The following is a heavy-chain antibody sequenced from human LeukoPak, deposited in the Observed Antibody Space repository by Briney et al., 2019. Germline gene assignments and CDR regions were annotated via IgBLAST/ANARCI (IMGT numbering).Heavy chain of an antibody. J-gene: IGHJ6*03. D-gene: IGHD6-13*01. Sequence: GGSLRLSCAASGFTFSSYSMNWVRQAPGKGLEWVSSISSSSSYIYYADSVKGRFTISRDNAKNTLYLQMNSLRAEDTAVYYCAKDLKTAAGAPYYYYYYYMDVWGKGTTVTVSS. V-gene: IGHV3-21*04. CDR1: GFTFSSYS. CDR3: AKDLKTAAGAPYYYYYYYMDV. CDR2: ISSSSSYI.